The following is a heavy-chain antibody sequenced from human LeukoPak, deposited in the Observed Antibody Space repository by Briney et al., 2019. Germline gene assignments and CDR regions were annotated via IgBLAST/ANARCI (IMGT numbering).Heavy chain of an antibody. CDR1: GYSFTTYW. D-gene: IGHD3-10*01. CDR2: IYPGDSDT. J-gene: IGHJ4*02. Sequence: GESLKISCQGSGYSFTTYWIGWVRRMPGKGLECMGIIYPGDSDTRYSPSFQGRVTISADKSINTAYLQWSSLKASDTAMYYCARLGTYWSNYYFEYWGQGTLVTVSS. CDR3: ARLGTYWSNYYFEY. V-gene: IGHV5-51*01.